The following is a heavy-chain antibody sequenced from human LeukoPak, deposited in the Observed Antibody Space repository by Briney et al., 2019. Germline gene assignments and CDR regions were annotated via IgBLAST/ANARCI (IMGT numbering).Heavy chain of an antibody. D-gene: IGHD6-6*01. CDR3: ARDLEKGAARPMGI. CDR1: GYAFTSYG. J-gene: IGHJ3*02. Sequence: GASVKVSCKASGYAFTSYGISWVRQAPGQGLEWMGWISAYNGNTNYAQKLQGRVTMTTDTSTSTAYMELRSLRSDDTAVYYCARDLEKGAARPMGIWGQGTMVTVSS. V-gene: IGHV1-18*01. CDR2: ISAYNGNT.